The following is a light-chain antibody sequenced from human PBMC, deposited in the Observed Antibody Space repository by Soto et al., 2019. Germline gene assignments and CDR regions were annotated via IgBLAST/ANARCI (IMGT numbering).Light chain of an antibody. CDR2: EGS. V-gene: IGLV2-23*01. CDR3: CSYAGSSLYV. J-gene: IGLJ1*01. CDR1: SCDVGSYNL. Sequence: QSVLTQPASVTGSPGKSLTISCTGTSCDVGSYNLVSWYQQHPGKAPKLMIYEGSKRPSGVSNRFSGSKSGNTASLTISGLQAEDEADYYCCSYAGSSLYVFGTGTKVTVL.